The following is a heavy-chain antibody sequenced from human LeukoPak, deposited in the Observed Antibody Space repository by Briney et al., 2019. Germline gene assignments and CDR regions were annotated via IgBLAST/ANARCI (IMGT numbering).Heavy chain of an antibody. CDR3: ARNDYGGHDAFDI. Sequence: ASVKVSCKASGYTFTSYDINWVRQATGQGLEWMGWMNPNSGNTGFAQKFEGRVTMTRTTSISTAYMELSSLRSEDTAVYYCARNDYGGHDAFDIWGQGTMVTVSS. V-gene: IGHV1-8*01. J-gene: IGHJ3*02. CDR1: GYTFTSYD. D-gene: IGHD4-17*01. CDR2: MNPNSGNT.